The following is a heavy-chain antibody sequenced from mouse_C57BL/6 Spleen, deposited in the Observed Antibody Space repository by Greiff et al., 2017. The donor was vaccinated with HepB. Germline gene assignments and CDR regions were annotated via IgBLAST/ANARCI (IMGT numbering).Heavy chain of an antibody. CDR1: GYTFTSYW. Sequence: QVQLQQPGAELVKPGASVKLSCKASGYTFTSYWMQWVKQRPGQGLEWIGEIDPSDSYTNYNQKFKGKATLTVDTSSSTAYMQLSSLTSEDSAVYYCARWGKYEDYDGYFDVWGTGTTVTVSS. V-gene: IGHV1-50*01. J-gene: IGHJ1*03. D-gene: IGHD2-4*01. CDR3: ARWGKYEDYDGYFDV. CDR2: IDPSDSYT.